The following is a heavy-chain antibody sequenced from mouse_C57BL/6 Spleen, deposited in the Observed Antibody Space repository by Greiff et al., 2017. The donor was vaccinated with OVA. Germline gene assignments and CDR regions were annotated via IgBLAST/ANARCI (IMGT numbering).Heavy chain of an antibody. Sequence: QVQLQQPGAELVRPGSSVKLSCKASGYTFTSYWMHWVKQRPIQGLEWIGNIDPSDSETHYNQKFKDKATLTVDKSSSTAYMQLSSRTSEDSAVYYCARWGVTMGEGYYYAMDYWGQGTSVTVSS. CDR2: IDPSDSET. D-gene: IGHD2-2*01. V-gene: IGHV1-52*01. J-gene: IGHJ4*01. CDR1: GYTFTSYW. CDR3: ARWGVTMGEGYYYAMDY.